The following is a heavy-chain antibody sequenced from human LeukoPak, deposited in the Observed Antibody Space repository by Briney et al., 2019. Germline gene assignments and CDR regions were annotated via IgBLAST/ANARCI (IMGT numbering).Heavy chain of an antibody. CDR2: INTNTANP. V-gene: IGHV7-4-1*02. CDR3: ARSPYYYGSGSYTVYYYMDV. J-gene: IGHJ6*03. D-gene: IGHD3-10*01. Sequence: ASVKLSCKASGYTFTSYAMNWVRQAPGQGLEWMGWINTNTANPTYAQGFAGRFVFSLDTSVSTAYLQISSLKAEDTAVYYCARSPYYYGSGSYTVYYYMDVWGKGTTVTVSS. CDR1: GYTFTSYA.